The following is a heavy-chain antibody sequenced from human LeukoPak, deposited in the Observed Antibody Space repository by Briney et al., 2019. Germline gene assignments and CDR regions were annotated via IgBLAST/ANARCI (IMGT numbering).Heavy chain of an antibody. CDR3: AAGYYFGDY. J-gene: IGHJ4*02. D-gene: IGHD3-22*01. CDR1: GFTFSSYG. V-gene: IGHV3-30*03. CDR2: ISHDGSNK. Sequence: GRSLRLSCAASGFTFSSYGMHWVRQAPGKGLEWGATISHDGSNKYYADSVKGRFTISRDNSKTTLYLQMNSLRAEDTALYYCAAGYYFGDYWGQGTLVTVSS.